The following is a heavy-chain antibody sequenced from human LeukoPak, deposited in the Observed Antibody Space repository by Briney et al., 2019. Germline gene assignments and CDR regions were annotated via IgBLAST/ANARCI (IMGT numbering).Heavy chain of an antibody. Sequence: GGSLRLSCAASGFTFSSYSMNWVRQAPGKGLEWVSYIGSSSSTIYYADSVKGRFTISRDNAKNSLYLQMNSLRAEDTAVYYCARDKYYGSGSYYVNFDYWGQGTLVTVSS. V-gene: IGHV3-48*04. D-gene: IGHD3-10*01. CDR2: IGSSSSTI. CDR3: ARDKYYGSGSYYVNFDY. CDR1: GFTFSSYS. J-gene: IGHJ4*02.